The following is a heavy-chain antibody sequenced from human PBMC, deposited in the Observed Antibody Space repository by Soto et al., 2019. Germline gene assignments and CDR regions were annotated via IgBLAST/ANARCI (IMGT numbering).Heavy chain of an antibody. CDR3: ERSETAAHRGFDI. J-gene: IGHJ3*02. V-gene: IGHV1-69*06. CDR2: IIPTFGTA. Sequence: QVQLVQSGAEMREPGSSVKVSCKASGGTFSSSAINWLRQAPGQGPEWMGGIIPTFGTANYIEKFGGRVTITADTSTSTAYMEVSSLTSEDTSMYFCERSETAAHRGFDIWGQGTMVTVSS. D-gene: IGHD2-15*01. CDR1: GGTFSSSA.